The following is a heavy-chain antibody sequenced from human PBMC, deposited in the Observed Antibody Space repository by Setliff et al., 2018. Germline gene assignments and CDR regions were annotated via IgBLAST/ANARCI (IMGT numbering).Heavy chain of an antibody. CDR2: IYHSGSS. D-gene: IGHD2-2*01. V-gene: IGHV4-34*01. J-gene: IGHJ3*02. Sequence: PSETLSLTCSVYGESFSNNYWSWIRQPPGKGLEWIGSIYHSGSSYYNSSLRSRVTISVDTSKNQFSLILRSVTAADTAVYYCARGRMRGSCSGPSCTYDPFDIWGQGTPVTVSS. CDR3: ARGRMRGSCSGPSCTYDPFDI. CDR1: GESFSNNY.